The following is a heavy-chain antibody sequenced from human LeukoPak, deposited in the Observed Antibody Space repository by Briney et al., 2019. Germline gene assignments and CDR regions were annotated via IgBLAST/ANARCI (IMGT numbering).Heavy chain of an antibody. D-gene: IGHD1-26*01. Sequence: PSETLSLTCTVSGGSISSYYWSWIRQPPGKGLEWIGYIYYSGSTNYNPSLKSRVTISVDTSKNQFSLKLSSVTAADTAVYHCARHGGSYSHDYWGQGTLVTVSS. V-gene: IGHV4-59*08. CDR3: ARHGGSYSHDY. J-gene: IGHJ4*02. CDR2: IYYSGST. CDR1: GGSISSYY.